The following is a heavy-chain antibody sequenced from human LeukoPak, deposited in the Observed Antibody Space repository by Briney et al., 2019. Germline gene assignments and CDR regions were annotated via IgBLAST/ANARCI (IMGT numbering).Heavy chain of an antibody. J-gene: IGHJ5*02. CDR3: ARGVHVRKYDSNHNCFDP. D-gene: IGHD3-22*01. V-gene: IGHV1-46*01. Sequence: ASVKVSCKASGYTFTSYYMHWVRQAPGQGLEWMGIINPSGGSTSYAQKFQGRVTMTRDMSTSTAYMELRSLRSDDTAVYYCARGVHVRKYDSNHNCFDPWGQGTLVTVSS. CDR1: GYTFTSYY. CDR2: INPSGGST.